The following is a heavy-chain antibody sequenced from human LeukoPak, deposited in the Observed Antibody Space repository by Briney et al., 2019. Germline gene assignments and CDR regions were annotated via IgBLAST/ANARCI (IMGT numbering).Heavy chain of an antibody. D-gene: IGHD3-10*01. J-gene: IGHJ2*01. CDR3: ARIGFTMVRGGRYFDL. CDR2: TSAYNGNT. Sequence: ASVKVSCKASGYTFTSYGISWVRQAPRQGLEWMGWTSAYNGNTNYAQKLQGRVTMTTDTSTSTAYMELRSLRSDDTAVYYCARIGFTMVRGGRYFDLWGRGTLVTVSS. CDR1: GYTFTSYG. V-gene: IGHV1-18*01.